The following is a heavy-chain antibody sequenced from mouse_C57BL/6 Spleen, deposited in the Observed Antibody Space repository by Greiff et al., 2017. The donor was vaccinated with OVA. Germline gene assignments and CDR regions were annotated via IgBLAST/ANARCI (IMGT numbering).Heavy chain of an antibody. CDR2: IYPGNSDT. CDR1: GYTFTSYW. Sequence: EVQRVESGTVLARPGASVKMSCKTSGYTFTSYWMHWVKQRPGQGLEWIGAIYPGNSDTSYNQKFKGKAKLTAVTSASTAYMELSSLTNEDSAVYYCTRSSTTVVPMDYWGQGTSVTVSS. CDR3: TRSSTTVVPMDY. V-gene: IGHV1-5*01. J-gene: IGHJ4*01. D-gene: IGHD1-1*01.